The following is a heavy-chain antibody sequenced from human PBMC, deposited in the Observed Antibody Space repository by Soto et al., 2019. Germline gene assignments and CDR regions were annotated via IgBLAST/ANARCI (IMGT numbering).Heavy chain of an antibody. CDR3: ARSGTYGSGSYYNDYFDY. CDR2: ISSSSSYI. J-gene: IGHJ4*02. Sequence: GGSLRLSCAASGFTFSSYSMNWVRQAPGKGLEWVSSISSSSSYIYYADSVKGRFTISRDNAKNSLYLQMNSLRAEDTAVYYCARSGTYGSGSYYNDYFDYWGQGTLVTVSS. V-gene: IGHV3-21*01. CDR1: GFTFSSYS. D-gene: IGHD3-10*01.